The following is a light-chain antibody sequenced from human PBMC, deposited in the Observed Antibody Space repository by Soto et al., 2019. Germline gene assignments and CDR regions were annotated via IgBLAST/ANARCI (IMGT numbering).Light chain of an antibody. CDR2: GAS. CDR3: QHGLT. V-gene: IGKV3-15*01. CDR1: QSFNNF. Sequence: EIVLTQSPATLSLSPGERATLSCRASQSFNNFLAWYQQRPGQAPRLLIYGASTRATGIPARFSGSGSGTEFTLTISSLQSEDFAVYYCQHGLTFGPGTKVDIK. J-gene: IGKJ3*01.